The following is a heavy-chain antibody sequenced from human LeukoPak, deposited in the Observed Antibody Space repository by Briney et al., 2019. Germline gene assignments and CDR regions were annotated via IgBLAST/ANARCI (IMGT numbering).Heavy chain of an antibody. CDR2: IYYSGST. CDR1: GGSISSYH. V-gene: IGHV4-59*01. Sequence: SETLSLTCTVSGGSISSYHWSWIRQPPGKGLEWIGYIYYSGSTNYNPSLKSRVTISVDTSKNQFSLKLSSVTAADTAVYYCARFRNYYDSSGYPYYFDYWGQGTLVTVSS. D-gene: IGHD3-22*01. CDR3: ARFRNYYDSSGYPYYFDY. J-gene: IGHJ4*02.